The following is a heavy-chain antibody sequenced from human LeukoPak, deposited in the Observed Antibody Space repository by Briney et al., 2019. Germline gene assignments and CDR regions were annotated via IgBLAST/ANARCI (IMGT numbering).Heavy chain of an antibody. CDR1: GGSISSYY. CDR3: ARENSFGVVITYYYYYYYMDV. J-gene: IGHJ6*03. Sequence: SETLSLTCTVSGGSISSYYWSWIRQPAGKGLEWIGRTYTSGSTNYNPSLKSRVTMSVDTSKNQFSLKLSSVTAAGTAVYYCARENSFGVVITYYYYYYYMDVWGKGTTVTVSS. D-gene: IGHD3-3*01. V-gene: IGHV4-4*07. CDR2: TYTSGST.